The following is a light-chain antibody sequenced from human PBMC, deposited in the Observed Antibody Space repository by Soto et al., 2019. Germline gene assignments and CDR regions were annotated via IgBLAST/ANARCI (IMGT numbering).Light chain of an antibody. CDR3: QQYNSYSRT. V-gene: IGKV1-9*01. CDR2: AAS. J-gene: IGKJ1*01. CDR1: QGISNY. Sequence: LTQSASSLSASVGERATLTCRASQGISNYLGWYQQKPGQAPKLLIYAASTWQTGVPSRFSGRGSGTEIILTISSLQPDDFSTYYCQQYNSYSRTFGQGTKVDIK.